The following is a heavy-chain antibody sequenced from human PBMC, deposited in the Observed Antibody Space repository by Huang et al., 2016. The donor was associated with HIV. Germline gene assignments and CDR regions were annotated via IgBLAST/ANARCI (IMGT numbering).Heavy chain of an antibody. CDR2: NTASGGST. J-gene: IGHJ3*02. CDR1: GFTFGSYA. CDR3: AKHLGGRRGFTFIVLFGAFDM. V-gene: IGHV3-23*01. D-gene: IGHD3-22*01. Sequence: EVQLLESGGGLAQPGGYLRLSCTASGFTFGSYALNWVRQAPGRGLGGVSGNTASGGSTYYAKSVKGRFTISRDNAKNTLYLQMNSLRAEDTALYYCAKHLGGRRGFTFIVLFGAFDMWGQGTMVTVSS.